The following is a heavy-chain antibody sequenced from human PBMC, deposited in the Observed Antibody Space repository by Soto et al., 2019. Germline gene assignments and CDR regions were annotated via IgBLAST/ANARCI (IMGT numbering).Heavy chain of an antibody. D-gene: IGHD3-10*01. J-gene: IGHJ6*02. CDR1: GFTFSSYA. Sequence: PGGSLRLSCAASGFTFSSYAMSWVRQAPGKGLEWVSAISGSGGSTYYADSVKGRFTISRHNSKNTLYLQMNSLRAEDTAVYYCARDHQIMVRGVMTYGMDVWGQGTTVTVSS. V-gene: IGHV3-23*01. CDR2: ISGSGGST. CDR3: ARDHQIMVRGVMTYGMDV.